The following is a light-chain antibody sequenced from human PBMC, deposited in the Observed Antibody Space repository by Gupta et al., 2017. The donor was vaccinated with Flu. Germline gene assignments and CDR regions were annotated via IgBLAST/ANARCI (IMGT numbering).Light chain of an antibody. V-gene: IGKV3-20*01. J-gene: IGKJ3*01. CDR3: QQYENSPFT. CDR2: GAS. CDR1: QSVSSNY. Sequence: EFVLPQSPGTLSLSPGARATLSCRASQSVSSNYLAWYQQKPGKAPRLLIYGASSRATGIPERFSGSGSGTDFTLTINSLQPEDFAVYYCQQYENSPFTFGHGTRVDIK.